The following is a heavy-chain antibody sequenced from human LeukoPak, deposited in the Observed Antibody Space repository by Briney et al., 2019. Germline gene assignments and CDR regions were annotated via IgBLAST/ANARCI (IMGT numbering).Heavy chain of an antibody. CDR1: GYTFTGYY. Sequence: RASVKVSCKASGYTFTGYYMDWVRQAPGQGLEWMGWINPNSGGTNYAQKFQGWVTMTRDTSISTAYMELSRLRSDDTAVYYCARAGLGYCSSTSCPSSLYYYGMDVWGKGTTVTVSS. V-gene: IGHV1-2*04. CDR3: ARAGLGYCSSTSCPSSLYYYGMDV. D-gene: IGHD2-2*01. CDR2: INPNSGGT. J-gene: IGHJ6*04.